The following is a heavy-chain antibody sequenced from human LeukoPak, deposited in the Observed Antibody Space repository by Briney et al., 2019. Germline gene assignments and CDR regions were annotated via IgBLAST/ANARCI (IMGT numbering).Heavy chain of an antibody. D-gene: IGHD6-19*01. V-gene: IGHV1-69*13. CDR3: ARSGWYRHYFDY. CDR1: GGTFSSYA. CDR2: IIPIFGTA. Sequence: SVKVSCKASGGTFSSYAISWVRQAPGQGLEWMGGIIPIFGTANYAQEFQGRVTITADESTSTAYMELSSLRSEDTAVYYCARSGWYRHYFDYWGQGTLVTVSS. J-gene: IGHJ4*02.